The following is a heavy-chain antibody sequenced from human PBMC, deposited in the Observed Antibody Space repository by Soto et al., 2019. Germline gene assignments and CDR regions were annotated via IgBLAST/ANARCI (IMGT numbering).Heavy chain of an antibody. CDR3: ARDWLYCSSASCYWENWFDP. J-gene: IGHJ5*02. V-gene: IGHV3-30-3*01. Sequence: QVQLVESGGGVVQPGRSLRLSCAASGFIFSTYAMPWVRQAPGKGLEWVAVISYGGSDKYYADSVKGRFTVSRDNSKNTLSLQMNNLRAEDTAVYYCARDWLYCSSASCYWENWFDPWGQGTLVTVSS. CDR1: GFIFSTYA. CDR2: ISYGGSDK. D-gene: IGHD2-2*01.